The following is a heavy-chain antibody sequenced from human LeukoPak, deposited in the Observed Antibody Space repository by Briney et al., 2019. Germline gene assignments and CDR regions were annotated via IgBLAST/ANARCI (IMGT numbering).Heavy chain of an antibody. V-gene: IGHV4-59*08. Sequence: SETLSLTCTVSGGSISSYYWSWIQQPPGKGLEWIGYIYYSGSTNYNPSLKSRVTISVDTSKNQFSLKLSSVTAADTAVYYCARTTMTYIDYWGQGTLVTVSS. CDR1: GGSISSYY. CDR3: ARTTMTYIDY. J-gene: IGHJ4*02. CDR2: IYYSGST. D-gene: IGHD3-22*01.